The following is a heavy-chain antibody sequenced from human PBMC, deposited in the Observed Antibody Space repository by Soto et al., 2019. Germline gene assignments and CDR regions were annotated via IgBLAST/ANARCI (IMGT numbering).Heavy chain of an antibody. D-gene: IGHD2-2*01. J-gene: IGHJ6*03. CDR3: ARAPQLLFYYYYYMDV. Sequence: QVQLQESGPGLAKPSQTLSLTCTVSGGSISSGDNYWSWIRQHPGKGLEWIAFIYYSGSTYYNPSLKSRVTISVDTSKNQFSLKLSSVTAAYTAVYYCARAPQLLFYYYYYMDVWGKGTTVTVSS. CDR1: GGSISSGDNY. V-gene: IGHV4-31*03. CDR2: IYYSGST.